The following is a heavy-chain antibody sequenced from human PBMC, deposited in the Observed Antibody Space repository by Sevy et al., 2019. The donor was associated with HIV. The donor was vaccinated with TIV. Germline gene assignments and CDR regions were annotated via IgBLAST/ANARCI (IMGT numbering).Heavy chain of an antibody. CDR2: INNGGST. CDR1: GFTFSNYA. Sequence: GGSLRLSCGASGFTFSNYAMSWVRQAPGKGPEWVSGINNGGSTYYEDSVKGRFTISRDNPKKMVFLQMNSLRAEDTAVYYCASGDTTMITDLDYWGQGALVTVSS. J-gene: IGHJ4*02. V-gene: IGHV3-23*01. D-gene: IGHD5-18*01. CDR3: ASGDTTMITDLDY.